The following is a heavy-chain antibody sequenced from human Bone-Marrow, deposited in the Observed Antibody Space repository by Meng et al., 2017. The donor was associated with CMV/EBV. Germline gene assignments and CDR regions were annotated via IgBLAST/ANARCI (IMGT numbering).Heavy chain of an antibody. CDR1: GFTFSTYW. CDR3: AIGHCRTTTCYTGEF. CDR2: INSDGSRA. V-gene: IGHV3-74*01. J-gene: IGHJ4*02. D-gene: IGHD2-2*02. Sequence: ESLKIPCAASGFTFSTYWMHWVRLAPGKGLVWVSHINSDGSRATFADSVKGRFTISRDNAKNSPYLQMDGLRAEDTAIYYCAIGHCRTTTCYTGEFWGQGTLVTVSS.